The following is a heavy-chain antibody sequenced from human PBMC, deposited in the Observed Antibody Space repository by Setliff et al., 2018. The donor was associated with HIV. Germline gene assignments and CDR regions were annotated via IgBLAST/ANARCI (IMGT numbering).Heavy chain of an antibody. D-gene: IGHD2-2*01. CDR1: GFTVSSNY. V-gene: IGHV3-53*01. CDR3: AREAGKYQVLSPGSWFDP. Sequence: SGGSLRLSCAASGFTVSSNYMSWVRQAPGKGLEWVSVIYSGGSTYYADSVKGRFTISRDNAKNSLYLQMNSLRAEDTAVYYCAREAGKYQVLSPGSWFDPWGQGTLVTVSS. J-gene: IGHJ5*02. CDR2: IYSGGST.